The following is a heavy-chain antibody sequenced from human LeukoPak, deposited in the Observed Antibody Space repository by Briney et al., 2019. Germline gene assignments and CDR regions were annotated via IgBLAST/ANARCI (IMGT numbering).Heavy chain of an antibody. CDR2: IYSDGRT. Sequence: SGGSLRLSCAASGFTVSTNYMSWGRQAPGKGLEWVSVIYSDGRTYYADSVKGRFTISRDNSKNTVYLQMNSLRAEDTAVYYCARGQYFDGSGYYPPDYWGQGTLVTVSS. J-gene: IGHJ4*02. CDR3: ARGQYFDGSGYYPPDY. D-gene: IGHD3-22*01. CDR1: GFTVSTNY. V-gene: IGHV3-53*01.